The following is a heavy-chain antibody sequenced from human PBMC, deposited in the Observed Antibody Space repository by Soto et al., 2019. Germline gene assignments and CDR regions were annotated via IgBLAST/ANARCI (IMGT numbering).Heavy chain of an antibody. Sequence: QVPLGQSGAEVKKPGSSVKVSCKASGGTFSSYAISWVRQAPGQGLEWMGGISPIFGTANYAQKFQGRVTITADESRSAAYMKLSSLRSEDTAVYYCARARLATMIVASGDAFDIWGQGTMVTVSS. D-gene: IGHD3-22*01. CDR1: GGTFSSYA. CDR3: ARARLATMIVASGDAFDI. V-gene: IGHV1-69*01. CDR2: ISPIFGTA. J-gene: IGHJ3*02.